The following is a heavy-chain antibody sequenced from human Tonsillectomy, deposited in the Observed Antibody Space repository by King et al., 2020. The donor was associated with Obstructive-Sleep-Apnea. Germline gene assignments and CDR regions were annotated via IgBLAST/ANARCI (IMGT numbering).Heavy chain of an antibody. CDR1: GFTFSDHY. Sequence: VQLVESGGGLVQPGGSLRLSCAASGFTFSDHYMDWVRPAPGKGLEWVGRTRNKANSYTTEYAASVKGRFTISRDDSKNSLYLQMNSLKTEDTAVYYCARGGSSGWYGYYYYGMDVWGQGTTVTVSS. J-gene: IGHJ6*02. CDR2: TRNKANSYTT. CDR3: ARGGSSGWYGYYYYGMDV. V-gene: IGHV3-72*01. D-gene: IGHD6-19*01.